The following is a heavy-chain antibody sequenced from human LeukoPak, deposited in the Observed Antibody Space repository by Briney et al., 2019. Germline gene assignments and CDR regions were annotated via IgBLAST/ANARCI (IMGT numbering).Heavy chain of an antibody. D-gene: IGHD3-10*01. CDR1: GLTISNYW. J-gene: IGHJ4*02. Sequence: GGSLRLSCAASGLTISNYWMNWVRQAPGEGLEWVANINQDGSVEHYVDSVKGRFTISRDNAKNSLYLQMNTLRAEDTAVYYCARDCCASGSHDYWGQGALVTVSS. V-gene: IGHV3-7*04. CDR2: INQDGSVE. CDR3: ARDCCASGSHDY.